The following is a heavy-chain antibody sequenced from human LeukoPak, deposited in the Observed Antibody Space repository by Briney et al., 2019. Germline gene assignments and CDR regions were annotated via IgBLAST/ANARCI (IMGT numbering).Heavy chain of an antibody. CDR3: ARDPSWEILSYFDY. V-gene: IGHV3-11*04. Sequence: KPGGSLRLSCAASGFTFRNYYMTWIRQAPGKGLEWVSYISASGDTTYYGDSVRGRFTISGDNAKNSLYLDMNTLKAEDTAVYYCARDPSWEILSYFDYWGQGTLVTVSS. D-gene: IGHD1-26*01. CDR1: GFTFRNYY. CDR2: ISASGDTT. J-gene: IGHJ4*02.